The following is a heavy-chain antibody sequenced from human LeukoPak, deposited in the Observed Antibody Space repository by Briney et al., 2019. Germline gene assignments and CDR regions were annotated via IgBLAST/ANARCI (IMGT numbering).Heavy chain of an antibody. CDR2: ITYSGSI. CDR3: ARDLMT. J-gene: IGHJ4*02. V-gene: IGHV4-34*01. CDR1: GGSFSGKY. Sequence: SETLSLTCAVSGGSFSGKYWTWIRQPPGKGLEWIGEITYSGSIYYNPSLKSRVTISVDTSKNQFSLKLNSVTAADTAVYYCARDLMTWGPGNLVTVSS.